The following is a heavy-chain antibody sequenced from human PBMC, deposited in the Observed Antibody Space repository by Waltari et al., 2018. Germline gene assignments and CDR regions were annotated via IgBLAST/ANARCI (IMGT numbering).Heavy chain of an antibody. J-gene: IGHJ4*02. Sequence: QVQLQQWGAGLLKPSETLSLTCDVYGGSFSGYYWSWIRQPPGKGLEWIGEINHSGSTKYNPSLKSRVTISVDTSKNQFSLKLSSVTAADTAVYYCAREGGYYYDSSGYPYWGQGTLVTVSS. CDR2: INHSGST. V-gene: IGHV4-34*01. CDR1: GGSFSGYY. CDR3: AREGGYYYDSSGYPY. D-gene: IGHD3-22*01.